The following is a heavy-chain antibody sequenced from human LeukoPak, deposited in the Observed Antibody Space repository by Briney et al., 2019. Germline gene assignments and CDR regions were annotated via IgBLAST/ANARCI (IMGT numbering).Heavy chain of an antibody. J-gene: IGHJ4*02. Sequence: GASVKVSCKASGYTFTGYYLHWVRQAPGQGLEWMGWINPNSGGTKYAQKFQGRVTLTRDTSISTAYMDLSRLRSDDTAVYYCARDRSRPWELLTWGQGTLVTVSS. CDR2: INPNSGGT. D-gene: IGHD1-26*01. CDR1: GYTFTGYY. CDR3: ARDRSRPWELLT. V-gene: IGHV1-2*02.